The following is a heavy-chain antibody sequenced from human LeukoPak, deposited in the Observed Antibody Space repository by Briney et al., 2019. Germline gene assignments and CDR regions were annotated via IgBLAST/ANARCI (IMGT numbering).Heavy chain of an antibody. CDR1: GGSISSYY. Sequence: SETLSLTCTVSGGSISSYYWSWIRQPPGKGLEWIGYIYYSGSTNYNPSLKSRVTISVDTSKNQLSLKLSSVTAADTAVYYCARVPSQHWFDPWGQGTLVTVSS. J-gene: IGHJ5*02. CDR3: ARVPSQHWFDP. CDR2: IYYSGST. V-gene: IGHV4-59*01. D-gene: IGHD2-2*01.